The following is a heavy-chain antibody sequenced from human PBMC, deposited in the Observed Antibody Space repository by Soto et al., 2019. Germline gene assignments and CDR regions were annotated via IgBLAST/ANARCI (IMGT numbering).Heavy chain of an antibody. CDR3: ARAVLPATAPFDY. CDR1: GASITSGNYY. J-gene: IGHJ4*02. V-gene: IGHV4-61*01. Sequence: SDTLSLTCTVSGASITSGNYYWSWIRQPPGKGLEWIGYIYYSGSTNYNPSLQSRVTISVDTSKNQFSLKLSSVTAADTAVYYCARAVLPATAPFDYWGQGTLVTVSS. CDR2: IYYSGST. D-gene: IGHD2-2*01.